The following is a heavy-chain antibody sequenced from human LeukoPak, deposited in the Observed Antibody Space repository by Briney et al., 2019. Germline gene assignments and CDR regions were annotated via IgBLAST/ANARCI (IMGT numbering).Heavy chain of an antibody. Sequence: SETLSLTCTVSGGSISSSSYYWGWIRRPPGKGLEWIGSIYYSGSTYYNPSLKSRVTISVDTSKNQFSLKLSSVTAADTAVYYCARRDGSGSYSLYYFDYWGQGTLVTVSS. CDR3: ARRDGSGSYSLYYFDY. J-gene: IGHJ4*02. V-gene: IGHV4-39*01. CDR1: GGSISSSSYY. D-gene: IGHD3-10*01. CDR2: IYYSGST.